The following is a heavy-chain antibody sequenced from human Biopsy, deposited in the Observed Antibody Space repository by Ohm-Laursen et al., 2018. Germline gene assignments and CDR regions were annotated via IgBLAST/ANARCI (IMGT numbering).Heavy chain of an antibody. J-gene: IGHJ3*02. CDR2: IHYSGST. V-gene: IGHV4-39*01. D-gene: IGHD3-10*01. CDR3: ARRIPDYGSGSYFDAFDI. CDR1: GGSFSSYY. Sequence: GTLSLTCGVSGGSFSSYYWSWIRQPPGKGLDWIGSIHYSGSTYYNPSLKSRVTISVDTSKNQFPLKLSSVTVADTAVYYCARRIPDYGSGSYFDAFDIWGRGTMVTVSS.